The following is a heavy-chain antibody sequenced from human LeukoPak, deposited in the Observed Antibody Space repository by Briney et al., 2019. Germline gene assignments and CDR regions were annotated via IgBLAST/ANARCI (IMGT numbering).Heavy chain of an antibody. CDR3: ARPRHYGSGSYYNGGYDFDY. CDR2: INPSGGST. J-gene: IGHJ4*02. CDR1: GYTFTSYY. D-gene: IGHD3-10*01. V-gene: IGHV1-46*01. Sequence: ASVKVSCKASGYTFTSYYMHWVRQAPGQGLEWMGIINPSGGSTSYAQKFQGRVTMTRDMSTSTVYMELSSLRSEDTAVYFCARPRHYGSGSYYNGGYDFDYWGQGTLVTVSS.